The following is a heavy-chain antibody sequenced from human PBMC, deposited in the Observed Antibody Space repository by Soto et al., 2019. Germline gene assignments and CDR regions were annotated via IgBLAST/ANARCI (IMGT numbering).Heavy chain of an antibody. CDR1: GGSISSSSYY. CDR2: IYYSGST. J-gene: IGHJ6*03. V-gene: IGHV4-39*01. CDR3: ARLKSVRSYYYMDV. Sequence: PSETLSLTCTVSGGSISSSSYYWGWIRQPPGKGLEWIGSIYYSGSTYYNPSLKSRVTISVDTSKNQFSLKLSSVTAADTAVYYCARLKSVRSYYYMDVWGKGTTVTVSS.